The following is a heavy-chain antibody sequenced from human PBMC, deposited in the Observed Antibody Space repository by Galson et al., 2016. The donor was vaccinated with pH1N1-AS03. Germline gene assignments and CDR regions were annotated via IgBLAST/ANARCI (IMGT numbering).Heavy chain of an antibody. V-gene: IGHV4-61*09. D-gene: IGHD6-19*01. CDR3: ARVVVEWLVNQEVHGFDS. Sequence: ASISSNVYYWSWIRQAAGKGLGWIGYISSTGNTIYKSSLKSRVAISIDTSKSQFSLNLASVTAADTAVYYCARVVVEWLVNQEVHGFDSWGQGTLVTVSS. CDR1: ASISSNVYY. CDR2: ISSTGNT. J-gene: IGHJ4*02.